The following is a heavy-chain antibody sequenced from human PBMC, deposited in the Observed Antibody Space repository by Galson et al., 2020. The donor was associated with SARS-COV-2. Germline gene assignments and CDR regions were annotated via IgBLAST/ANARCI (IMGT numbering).Heavy chain of an antibody. Sequence: GGSLRLSCAASGFTFSSYAMNWVRQAPGDGLEWVSAISASGDPTHYAGSVKGRFTISRDNSKNTLYMQMNSVRAEDTAVYYYAKRLDSSSQSETRGMDVWGQGATVTVSS. CDR2: ISASGDPT. D-gene: IGHD6-13*01. CDR3: AKRLDSSSQSETRGMDV. V-gene: IGHV3-23*01. CDR1: GFTFSSYA. J-gene: IGHJ6*02.